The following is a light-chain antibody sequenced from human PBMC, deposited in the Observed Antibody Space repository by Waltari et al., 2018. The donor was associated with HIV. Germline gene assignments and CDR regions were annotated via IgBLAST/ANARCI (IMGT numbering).Light chain of an antibody. CDR2: EVT. J-gene: IGLJ2*01. CDR1: TNAVARSDF. Sequence: QSALTQPPSASGPPGQSVTISCPGTTNAVARSDFVSWYQLLPGNVPKLIIYEVTQRPSGVSVRFSGSKSGNTASLTVSGLQNDDEADYYCSSYAANNTFVIFGGGTKLTVL. V-gene: IGLV2-8*01. CDR3: SSYAANNTFVI.